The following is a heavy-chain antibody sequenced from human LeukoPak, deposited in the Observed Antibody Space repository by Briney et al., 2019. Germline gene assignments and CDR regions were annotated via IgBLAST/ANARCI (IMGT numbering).Heavy chain of an antibody. V-gene: IGHV1-8*01. J-gene: IGHJ4*02. CDR1: GYTFTSYD. D-gene: IGHD3-10*01. Sequence: ASVKVSCKASGYTFTSYDINWVRQATGQGLEWMGWMNPNSGNTGYAQKFQGRVTMTEDTSTDTAYMELSSLRSEDTAVYYCATDLSARTYGSGRDYWGQGTLVTVSS. CDR3: ATDLSARTYGSGRDY. CDR2: MNPNSGNT.